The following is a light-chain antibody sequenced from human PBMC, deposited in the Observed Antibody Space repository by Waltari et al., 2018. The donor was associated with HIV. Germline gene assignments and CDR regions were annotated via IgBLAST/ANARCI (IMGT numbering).Light chain of an antibody. Sequence: DIQMTQSPSSLSASVGCRVTITCRASQSISSYLNWYQQKPGKAPKLLIYAASSLQSGVPSRFSGSGSGTDFTLTINSLQPEDFATYYCQQSYSIPITFGQGTRLEIK. CDR1: QSISSY. CDR2: AAS. J-gene: IGKJ5*01. CDR3: QQSYSIPIT. V-gene: IGKV1-39*01.